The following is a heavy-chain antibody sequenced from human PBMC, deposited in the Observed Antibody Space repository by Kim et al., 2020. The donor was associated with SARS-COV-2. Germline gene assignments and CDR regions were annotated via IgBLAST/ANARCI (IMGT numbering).Heavy chain of an antibody. CDR3: ARQTGTTGWFDT. Sequence: SETLSLTCAAYGGSFSGYYWSWIRQPPGKGLEWIGEINHSGSTNYNPSLKSRVTISVDTSKNQFSLKLSSVTAADTAVYYCARQTGTTGWFDTWGQGTLVTVSP. J-gene: IGHJ5*02. CDR2: INHSGST. V-gene: IGHV4-34*01. CDR1: GGSFSGYY. D-gene: IGHD1-1*01.